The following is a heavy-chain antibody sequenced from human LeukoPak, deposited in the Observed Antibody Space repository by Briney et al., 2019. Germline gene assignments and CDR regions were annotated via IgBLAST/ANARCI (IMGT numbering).Heavy chain of an antibody. Sequence: QPGGSLRLSCAASGFTVSSNYTSWVRQAPGKGLEWVSVIYSGGSTYYADSVKGRFTISRDNSKNTLYLQMNSLRAEDTAVYYCARDGTAAAGTYFDYWGQGTLVTVSS. CDR1: GFTVSSNY. J-gene: IGHJ4*02. CDR3: ARDGTAAAGTYFDY. D-gene: IGHD6-13*01. CDR2: IYSGGST. V-gene: IGHV3-53*01.